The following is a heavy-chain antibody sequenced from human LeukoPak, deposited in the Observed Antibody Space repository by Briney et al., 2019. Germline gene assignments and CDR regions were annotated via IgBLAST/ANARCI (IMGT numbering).Heavy chain of an antibody. D-gene: IGHD3-3*01. CDR2: VYYSGSS. Sequence: SETLSLTCTVSGGSISSFYWSWIRQPPGKGLEWIGYVYYSGSSNDNPSLKSRVTISVDMANNQFSLELRSVTAAGTAVYYCARGPRSELGYYTGLDYWGQGTLVTVSS. CDR3: ARGPRSELGYYTGLDY. V-gene: IGHV4-59*01. CDR1: GGSISSFY. J-gene: IGHJ4*02.